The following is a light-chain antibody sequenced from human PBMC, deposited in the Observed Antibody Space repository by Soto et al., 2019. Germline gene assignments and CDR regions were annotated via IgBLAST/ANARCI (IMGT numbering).Light chain of an antibody. Sequence: DLQMTQSPSSLSASVGDRVTITCRASQSISSYLNWYQQKPGKAPKLLIYAASSLQSGVPSRFSGSGSGTDFTLTISSLQPDDVATYYCQQSYSTPLTFGGGTKVEIK. CDR3: QQSYSTPLT. CDR1: QSISSY. J-gene: IGKJ4*01. V-gene: IGKV1-39*01. CDR2: AAS.